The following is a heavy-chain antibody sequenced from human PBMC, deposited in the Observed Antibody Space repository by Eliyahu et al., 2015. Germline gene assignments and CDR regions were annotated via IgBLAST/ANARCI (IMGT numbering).Heavy chain of an antibody. V-gene: IGHV4-4*07. Sequence: QVQLQESGPGLVKPSETLSLTCTXSGDSFTDYYWXWIRXTAGKGXEWIGRXYARGNTDYNPSLRSRVTMSIDTSKKQFSLKLRSVTAADTAVYYCTRDHHWGSYYFDSWGQGALVTVSS. CDR1: GDSFTDYY. D-gene: IGHD3-16*01. CDR2: XYARGNT. J-gene: IGHJ4*02. CDR3: TRDHHWGSYYFDS.